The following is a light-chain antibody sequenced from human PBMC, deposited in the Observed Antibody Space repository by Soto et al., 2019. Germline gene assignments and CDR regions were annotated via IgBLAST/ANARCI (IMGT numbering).Light chain of an antibody. CDR2: KAS. V-gene: IGKV1-5*03. J-gene: IGKJ4*01. CDR1: QSISSW. Sequence: DIQMTQSPSTLSASVGDRVTITCRASQSISSWLAWYQQKPGKAPKLLIYKASSLESGVPSRFSGSGSGTEFTLTISSLQPDDFATYYCQQQGLTFGGGTKVEIK. CDR3: QQQGLT.